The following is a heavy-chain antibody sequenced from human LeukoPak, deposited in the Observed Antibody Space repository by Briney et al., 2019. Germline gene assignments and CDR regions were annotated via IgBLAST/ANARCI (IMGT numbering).Heavy chain of an antibody. D-gene: IGHD3-10*01. Sequence: ASVKVSFKASGYTFTTYYMHWVRQAPGQGLEWMGIINPSGGSTSYAQKFQGRVTMTRDTSTSTVYMELSSLRSEDTAVYYCARDSASNWFDPWGQGTLVTVSS. CDR3: ARDSASNWFDP. CDR2: INPSGGST. CDR1: GYTFTTYY. V-gene: IGHV1-46*01. J-gene: IGHJ5*02.